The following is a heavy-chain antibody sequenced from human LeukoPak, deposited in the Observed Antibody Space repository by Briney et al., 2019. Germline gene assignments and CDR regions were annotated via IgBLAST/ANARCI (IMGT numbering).Heavy chain of an antibody. D-gene: IGHD2-8*02. CDR2: ISRYGGNI. Sequence: GRSLRLSCAASGFTFSSYAMSWVRQAPGTGLEWVSGISRYGGNIYYAESVKGRFTISRDNSNDTLYLQMNTLRVEDTAVYYCAKDFVGTGNFRGGDYWGQGTLVTVSS. CDR1: GFTFSSYA. J-gene: IGHJ4*02. V-gene: IGHV3-23*01. CDR3: AKDFVGTGNFRGGDY.